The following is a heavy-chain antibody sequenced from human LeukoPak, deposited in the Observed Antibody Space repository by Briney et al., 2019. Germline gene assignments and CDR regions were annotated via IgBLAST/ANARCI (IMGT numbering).Heavy chain of an antibody. V-gene: IGHV4-61*08. CDR3: ARAYSSGWSRLDY. D-gene: IGHD6-19*01. CDR2: IYYSGST. J-gene: IGHJ4*02. CDR1: GGSVTSGGYY. Sequence: PSEPLSLTCTVSGGSVTSGGYYWSWIRQPPGKGLEWIGYIYYSGSTNYNPSLKRRVTISVDTSKNQLSLKLSSVTAADTAVYYCARAYSSGWSRLDYWGQGTLVTVSS.